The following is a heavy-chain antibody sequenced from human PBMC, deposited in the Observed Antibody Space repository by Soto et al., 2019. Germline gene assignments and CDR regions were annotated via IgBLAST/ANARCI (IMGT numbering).Heavy chain of an antibody. CDR2: INPNSGGT. J-gene: IGHJ4*02. CDR3: ARGFRSSGSYLFDY. D-gene: IGHD1-26*01. CDR1: GYTFTGYY. V-gene: IGHV1-2*04. Sequence: ASVKVSCKASGYTFTGYYMHWVRQAPGQWLDWMGWINPNSGGTNFAQKFQGWVTLTRDTSISTAYMELSRLRSDDTAVYYCARGFRSSGSYLFDYWGQGTLVTVSS.